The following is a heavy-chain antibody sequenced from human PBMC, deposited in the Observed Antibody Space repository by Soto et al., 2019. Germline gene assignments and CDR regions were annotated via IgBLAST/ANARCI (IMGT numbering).Heavy chain of an antibody. D-gene: IGHD6-6*01. CDR1: GYTFTSYG. CDR3: ARDLGRDSSSSNRSDY. Sequence: ASVKVSCKASGYTFTSYGISWVRQAPGQGLEWMGWISAYNGNTNYAQKLQGRVTMTTDTSTSTAYMELRSLRSDDTAVYYCARDLGRDSSSSNRSDYWGQGTLVTVSS. V-gene: IGHV1-18*01. J-gene: IGHJ4*02. CDR2: ISAYNGNT.